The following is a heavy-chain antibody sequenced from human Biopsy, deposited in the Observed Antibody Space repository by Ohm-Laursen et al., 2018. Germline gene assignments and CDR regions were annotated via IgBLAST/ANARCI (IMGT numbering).Heavy chain of an antibody. CDR3: ARLGSGDYFPTFFDF. CDR1: GVSINGGRYY. V-gene: IGHV4-31*03. Sequence: TLSLTCTVSGVSINGGRYYWNWIRHLPGKGLEWIGNIFYSANTYYNPSLKSRVTISVDTSKSQFSLKLSSVTAADTAVYYCARLGSGDYFPTFFDFWGQGALVTVSS. CDR2: IFYSANT. D-gene: IGHD5-12*01. J-gene: IGHJ4*02.